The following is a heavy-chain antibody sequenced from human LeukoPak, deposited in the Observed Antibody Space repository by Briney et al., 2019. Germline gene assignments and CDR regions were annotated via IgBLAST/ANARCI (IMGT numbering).Heavy chain of an antibody. CDR1: GGTFSSYA. CDR3: ARGPFALVVVHSPPVYYMDV. Sequence: ASVKVSCKASGGTFSSYAISWVRQAPGQGLEWMGGIIPIFGTANYAQKFQGRVTITTDESTSTAYMELSSLRSEDTAVYYCARGPFALVVVHSPPVYYMDVWGKGTTVTVSS. J-gene: IGHJ6*03. D-gene: IGHD2-2*01. V-gene: IGHV1-69*05. CDR2: IIPIFGTA.